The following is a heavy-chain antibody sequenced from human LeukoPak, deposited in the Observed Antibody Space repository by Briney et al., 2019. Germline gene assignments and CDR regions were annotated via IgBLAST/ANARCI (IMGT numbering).Heavy chain of an antibody. J-gene: IGHJ4*02. CDR2: IYTGSVT. CDR1: GFTVSGNY. CDR3: ARHYTPVDY. D-gene: IGHD4-11*01. Sequence: GGSLRLSCAASGFTVSGNYMSWVRQAPGKGLEWVSVIYTGSVTYYADSVKGRFTISRDNAKNSLYLQMNSLRAEDTAVYYCARHYTPVDYWGQGTLVSVSS. V-gene: IGHV3-53*01.